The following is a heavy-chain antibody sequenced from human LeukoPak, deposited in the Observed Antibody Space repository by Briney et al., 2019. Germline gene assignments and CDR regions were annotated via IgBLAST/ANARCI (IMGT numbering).Heavy chain of an antibody. Sequence: PSQTLSLTCTVSGGSVSSGTYFWTWVRQPPGKGLEWIGHIHYSVTTNYNPSLKSRVTMSLDTSKNQFSLKLTSVTAADTAIYFCARWGTYWGQGILVTVSS. V-gene: IGHV4-61*01. CDR1: GGSVSSGTYF. CDR2: IHYSVTT. J-gene: IGHJ4*02. D-gene: IGHD7-27*01. CDR3: ARWGTY.